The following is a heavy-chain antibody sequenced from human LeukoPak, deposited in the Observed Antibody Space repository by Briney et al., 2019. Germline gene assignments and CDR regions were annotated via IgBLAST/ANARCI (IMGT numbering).Heavy chain of an antibody. J-gene: IGHJ4*02. CDR2: IWYDGSNK. CDR1: GFTFSSYG. D-gene: IGHD6-13*01. V-gene: IGHV3-33*01. CDR3: AREGREGAAAGGGHYDY. Sequence: GGSLRLSCAASGFTFSSYGMHWVRQAPGKGLEWVAVIWYDGSNKYYADSVKGRFTISRDNSKNTLYLQMNSLRAEDTAVYYWAREGREGAAAGGGHYDYWGQGTLVTVSS.